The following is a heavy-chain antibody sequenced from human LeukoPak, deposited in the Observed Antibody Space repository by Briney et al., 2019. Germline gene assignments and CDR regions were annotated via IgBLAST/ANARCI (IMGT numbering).Heavy chain of an antibody. Sequence: GGSLRLSCAASGFTFSSYAMHWVRQAPGKGLELVAVISYDGSNKYYADSVKGRFTISRDNSKNTLYLQMNSLRAEDTAVYYCARDRAGYLYYFDYWGQGTLVTVSS. CDR1: GFTFSSYA. D-gene: IGHD5-18*01. J-gene: IGHJ4*02. CDR2: ISYDGSNK. V-gene: IGHV3-30-3*01. CDR3: ARDRAGYLYYFDY.